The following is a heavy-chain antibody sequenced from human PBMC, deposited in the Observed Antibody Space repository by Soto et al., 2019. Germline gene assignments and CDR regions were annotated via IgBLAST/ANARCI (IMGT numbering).Heavy chain of an antibody. CDR1: DGSVSSPTYY. J-gene: IGHJ4*02. Sequence: PSETLSLTCTASDGSVSSPTYYWAWVRRPPGKGLQWIGNVYYSGSTFYNPSLKSRVTVSIDTSKNQFSLSLGALTASDTAVYYCARVLTGSRAFDFWGQRALVTVSS. D-gene: IGHD1-20*01. CDR3: ARVLTGSRAFDF. V-gene: IGHV4-39*01. CDR2: VYYSGST.